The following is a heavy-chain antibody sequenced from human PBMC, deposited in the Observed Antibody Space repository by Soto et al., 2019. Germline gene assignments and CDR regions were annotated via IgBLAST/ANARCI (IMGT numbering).Heavy chain of an antibody. CDR3: ARGRYGDY. Sequence: QVHLVQSGAEVKKPGASVKVSCKGSGYTFTSYGITWVRQAPGQGLEWMGWISAHNDNTDYAQKLQGRVTVTRDTSTSTAYMELRSLRSDDTAVYYCARGRYGDYWGQGALVTVSS. J-gene: IGHJ4*02. CDR2: ISAHNDNT. V-gene: IGHV1-18*01. D-gene: IGHD1-1*01. CDR1: GYTFTSYG.